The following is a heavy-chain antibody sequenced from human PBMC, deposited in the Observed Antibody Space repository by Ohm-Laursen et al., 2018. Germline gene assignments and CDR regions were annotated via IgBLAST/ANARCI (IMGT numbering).Heavy chain of an antibody. CDR1: GGSFSGYY. CDR3: ARLNQLVQDFDY. CDR2: INHSGST. J-gene: IGHJ4*02. V-gene: IGHV4-34*01. D-gene: IGHD6-13*01. Sequence: GTLSLTCPVYGGSFSGYYWSWIRQPPGKGLEWIGEINHSGSTNYNPSLKSRVTISVDTSKNQFSLKLSSVTAADTAVYYCARLNQLVQDFDYWGQGTLVTVSS.